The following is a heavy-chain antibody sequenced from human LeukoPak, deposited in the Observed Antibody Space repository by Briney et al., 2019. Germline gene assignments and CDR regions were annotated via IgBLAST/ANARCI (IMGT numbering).Heavy chain of an antibody. D-gene: IGHD6-13*01. CDR1: GGSLSSYY. CDR2: IYYGGST. J-gene: IGHJ6*02. CDR3: ARGGLGYSSSWYSYYYGMDV. Sequence: SETPSLTCTVSGGSLSSYYWSWLRQPPGKGLEGIGYIYYGGSTNYNPSLKSRVTISVDTSKNRFSLKLSSVTAADTAVYYCARGGLGYSSSWYSYYYGMDVWGQGTTVTVSS. V-gene: IGHV4-59*01.